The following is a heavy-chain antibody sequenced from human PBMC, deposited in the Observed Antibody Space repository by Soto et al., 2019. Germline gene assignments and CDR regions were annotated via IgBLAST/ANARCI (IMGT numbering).Heavy chain of an antibody. J-gene: IGHJ5*02. CDR3: GRDGTKTLRDWFDP. D-gene: IGHD1-1*01. V-gene: IGHV4-4*07. Sequence: QVQLQESGPGLVKPSETLSLTCTVSGASISGFYWSWIRKSAGKGLEWIGRIYATGTTDYNPSHKSGVMMSVATSKKQFSQLLRPVTAEDTAVYYCGRDGTKTLRDWFDPWGQGISVTVSS. CDR2: IYATGTT. CDR1: GASISGFY.